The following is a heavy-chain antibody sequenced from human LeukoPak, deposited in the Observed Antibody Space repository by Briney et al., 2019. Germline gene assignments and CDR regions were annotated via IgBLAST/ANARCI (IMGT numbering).Heavy chain of an antibody. J-gene: IGHJ5*02. CDR1: GYSISSGYY. V-gene: IGHV4-38-2*01. CDR3: ARQLGSGWYNWFDP. D-gene: IGHD6-19*01. Sequence: SETLSLTCAVSGYSISSGYYWGWIRQPPGKGLEWIGSIYHSGSTYYNPSLKSRVTISVDTSKNQFSLKLSSVTAADTAVYYCARQLGSGWYNWFDPWGRGTLATVSS. CDR2: IYHSGST.